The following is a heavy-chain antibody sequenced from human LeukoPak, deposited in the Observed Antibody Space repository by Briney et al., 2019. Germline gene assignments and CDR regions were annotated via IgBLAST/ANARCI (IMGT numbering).Heavy chain of an antibody. D-gene: IGHD1-26*01. Sequence: SETLSLTCSVSGYSISSDYYWGWIRRPPGKGLEWIGNIYNSGSAYYKPSVKSRVTILEEWSKNKLSVKVRSVTAADTAVYYCARGKSRGSHIDYWGQGTLVTVSS. CDR1: GYSISSDYY. CDR3: ARGKSRGSHIDY. V-gene: IGHV4-38-2*02. CDR2: IYNSGSA. J-gene: IGHJ4*02.